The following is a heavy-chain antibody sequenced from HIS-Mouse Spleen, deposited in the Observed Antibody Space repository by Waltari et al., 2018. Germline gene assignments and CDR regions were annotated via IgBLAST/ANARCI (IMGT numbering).Heavy chain of an antibody. Sequence: QVQLVQSGAEVKKPGASVKVSCKASGYTFTGYYMHWVRQAPGQGLEWRGWINPHSGGTNYAQEVQGRVTMTRETSISTAYMELSRLRSDDTAVYYCARTPLRYFDWSYGEGYDYWGQGTLVTVSS. D-gene: IGHD3-9*01. CDR3: ARTPLRYFDWSYGEGYDY. CDR2: INPHSGGT. V-gene: IGHV1-2*02. CDR1: GYTFTGYY. J-gene: IGHJ4*02.